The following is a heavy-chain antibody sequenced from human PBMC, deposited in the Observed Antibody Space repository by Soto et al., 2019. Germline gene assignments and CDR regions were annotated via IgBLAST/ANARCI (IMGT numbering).Heavy chain of an antibody. J-gene: IGHJ4*02. Sequence: QVQLQESGPGLVKPSQTLSLTCTVSGGSISSGDYYWSWIRQPPGKGLEWIGYIYYSGSTYYNPSLKRRVTISVDTSKNPVSLKLSSVTGADTAVYYCARTWYYYGSGSSRYFDYWGQGTLVTVSS. CDR1: GGSISSGDYY. D-gene: IGHD3-10*01. CDR3: ARTWYYYGSGSSRYFDY. V-gene: IGHV4-30-4*01. CDR2: IYYSGST.